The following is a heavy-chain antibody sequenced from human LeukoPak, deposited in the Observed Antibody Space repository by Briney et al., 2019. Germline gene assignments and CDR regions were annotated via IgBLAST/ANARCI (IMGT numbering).Heavy chain of an antibody. CDR3: AKDQDDYGDYGVAFDI. CDR1: GFTFSSYA. Sequence: GGSLRLSCAASGFTFSSYAMGWVRQAPGKGLEWVSAISGSGGSTYYADSVKGRFTISRGNSKNTLYLQMNSLRAEDTAVYYCAKDQDDYGDYGVAFDIWGQGTMVTVSS. CDR2: ISGSGGST. D-gene: IGHD4-17*01. V-gene: IGHV3-23*01. J-gene: IGHJ3*02.